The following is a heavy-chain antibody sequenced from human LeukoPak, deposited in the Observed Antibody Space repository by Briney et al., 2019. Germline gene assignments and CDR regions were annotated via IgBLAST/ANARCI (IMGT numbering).Heavy chain of an antibody. Sequence: GASVKVSCKASGYTFTSYYMHWVRQAPGQGLEWMGIINPSGGSTSYAQKFQGRVTMTRDMSTSTVYMELSSLRSEDTAVYYCARVRNLAVDYDSSGYYYGLDYWGQGTLVTVSS. J-gene: IGHJ4*02. CDR2: INPSGGST. D-gene: IGHD3-22*01. CDR3: ARVRNLAVDYDSSGYYYGLDY. V-gene: IGHV1-46*01. CDR1: GYTFTSYY.